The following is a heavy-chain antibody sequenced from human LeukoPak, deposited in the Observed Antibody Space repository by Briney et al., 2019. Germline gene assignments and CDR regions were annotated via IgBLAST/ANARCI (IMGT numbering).Heavy chain of an antibody. Sequence: SVKVSCKASGGTFSSYAINWVRQAPGQGLEWMGGIIPIFGTANYAQKFQGRVTITADESTSTAYMELSSLRSEDTAVYYCAINSGYDQGYYFDYWGQGTLVTVSS. D-gene: IGHD5-12*01. CDR1: GGTFSSYA. CDR3: AINSGYDQGYYFDY. V-gene: IGHV1-69*13. CDR2: IIPIFGTA. J-gene: IGHJ4*02.